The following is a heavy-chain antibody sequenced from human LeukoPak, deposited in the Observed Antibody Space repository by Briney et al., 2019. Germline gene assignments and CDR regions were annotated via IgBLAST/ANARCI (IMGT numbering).Heavy chain of an antibody. CDR3: AKRSGYDYGYFDY. CDR1: GFTFSSYA. D-gene: IGHD5-12*01. V-gene: IGHV3-23*01. J-gene: IGHJ4*02. Sequence: GGSLRLSCAASGFTFSSYAMSWVRQAPGKGLEWVSAISSRGGSTYYADSVKGRFTISRDNSKNTLYLQMNSLRADDTAVYYCAKRSGYDYGYFDYWGQGTLVTVSS. CDR2: ISSRGGST.